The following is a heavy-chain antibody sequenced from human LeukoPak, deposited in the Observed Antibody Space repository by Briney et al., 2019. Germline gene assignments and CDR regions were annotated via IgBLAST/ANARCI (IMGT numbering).Heavy chain of an antibody. CDR1: GYSFTSYW. V-gene: IGHV5-51*01. CDR3: ARLGYSYGYGDY. J-gene: IGHJ4*02. D-gene: IGHD5-18*01. Sequence: GESLKMSCKAAGYSFTSYWIGWVRQMPGKGLAWMGIIYPGDSDTRYSPSFQGQVTISADKSISTAYLQWSSLKASDTAMYYCARLGYSYGYGDYWGQGTPVTVSS. CDR2: IYPGDSDT.